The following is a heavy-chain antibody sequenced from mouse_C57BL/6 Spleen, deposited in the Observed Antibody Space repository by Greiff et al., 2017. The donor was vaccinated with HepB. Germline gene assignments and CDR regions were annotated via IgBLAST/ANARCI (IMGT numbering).Heavy chain of an antibody. CDR3: ARGSYGYFDV. J-gene: IGHJ1*03. V-gene: IGHV1-85*01. Sequence: QVQLKQSGPELVKPGASVKLSCKASGYTFTSYDINWVKQRPGQGLEWIGWIYPRDGSTKYNEKFKGKATLTVDKSSSTAYMQLSSLTSEDSAVYYCARGSYGYFDVWGTGTTVTVSS. CDR2: IYPRDGST. CDR1: GYTFTSYD.